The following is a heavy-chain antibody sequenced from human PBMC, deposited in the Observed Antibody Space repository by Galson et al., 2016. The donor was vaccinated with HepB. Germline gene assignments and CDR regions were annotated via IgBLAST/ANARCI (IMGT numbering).Heavy chain of an antibody. CDR1: GYIFNHYW. CDR3: ARRRLRGYTYPSAFDI. D-gene: IGHD5-18*01. J-gene: IGHJ3*02. Sequence: QSGAEVTKPGESLKISCKGSGYIFNHYWIGWVRQMPGKGLEWMGIIYPGDSDTRYSPSFQGQVTISGDKSISTAYLQWRSLKASDTAIYYCARRRLRGYTYPSAFDIWGQGTMVTVSS. CDR2: IYPGDSDT. V-gene: IGHV5-51*01.